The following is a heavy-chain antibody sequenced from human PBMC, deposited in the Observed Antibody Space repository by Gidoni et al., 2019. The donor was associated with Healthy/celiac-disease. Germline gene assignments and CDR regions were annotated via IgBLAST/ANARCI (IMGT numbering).Heavy chain of an antibody. CDR2: IIPIFGTA. D-gene: IGHD4-17*01. J-gene: IGHJ3*02. CDR1: GGTFSSYA. CDR3: AHCTVTRIGAFDI. Sequence: QVQLVQSGAEVKQPGSSVKVSCKASGGTFSSYAISRVRQAPGQGLEWMGGIIPIFGTANYAQKCQGRVTITADESTSTAYMELSSLRSEDTAVYYCAHCTVTRIGAFDIWGQGTMVTVSS. V-gene: IGHV1-69*01.